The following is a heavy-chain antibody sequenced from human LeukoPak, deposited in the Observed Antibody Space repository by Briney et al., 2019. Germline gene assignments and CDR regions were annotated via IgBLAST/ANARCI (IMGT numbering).Heavy chain of an antibody. Sequence: SVKVSCKASGGTFSSYAISWVRQAPGQGLEWMGGIIPIFGTANYAQKFQGRVTITTDESTSTAYMELSSLRSEDTAVYYCARELDGSGSPFDYWGQGTLVTVSS. D-gene: IGHD3-10*01. V-gene: IGHV1-69*05. CDR3: ARELDGSGSPFDY. J-gene: IGHJ4*02. CDR2: IIPIFGTA. CDR1: GGTFSSYA.